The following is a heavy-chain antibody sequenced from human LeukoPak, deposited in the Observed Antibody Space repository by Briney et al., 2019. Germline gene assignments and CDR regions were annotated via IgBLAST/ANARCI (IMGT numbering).Heavy chain of an antibody. V-gene: IGHV3-21*01. CDR1: GFTFSSFP. Sequence: GGSLRLSCAASGFTFSSFPMIWVRQAPGKGLEWVSSIFPSGDEIHYADSVKGRFTISRDNAKNSLYLQMNSLRAEDTAVYYCARLREIPVFGVVTKSTSYFDYWGQGTPVTVSS. J-gene: IGHJ4*02. CDR3: ARLREIPVFGVVTKSTSYFDY. D-gene: IGHD3-3*01. CDR2: IFPSGDEI.